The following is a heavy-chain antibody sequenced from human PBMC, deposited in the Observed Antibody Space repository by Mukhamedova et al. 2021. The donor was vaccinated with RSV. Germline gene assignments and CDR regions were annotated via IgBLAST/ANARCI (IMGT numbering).Heavy chain of an antibody. J-gene: IGHJ4*02. D-gene: IGHD4-17*01. Sequence: GSTYYNPSLKSRVTISVDTSKNQFSLKLSSVTAADTAVYYCARHWVSYGDYGYFDYWGQGTLVTVSS. CDR2: GST. V-gene: IGHV4-39*01. CDR3: ARHWVSYGDYGYFDY.